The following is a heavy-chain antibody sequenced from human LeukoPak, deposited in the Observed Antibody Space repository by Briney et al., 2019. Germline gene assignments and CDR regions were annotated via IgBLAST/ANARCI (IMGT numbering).Heavy chain of an antibody. Sequence: GGSLRLSCAASGFTFSSYGMNWVRQAPGKGLEWVSSISSTSNYIYYADSVKGRFTISRDNAKNSLYLQMNSLRAEDTAVYYCARVDILTGYDAFDIWGQGTVVTVSS. CDR1: GFTFSSYG. CDR2: ISSTSNYI. CDR3: ARVDILTGYDAFDI. V-gene: IGHV3-21*01. J-gene: IGHJ3*02. D-gene: IGHD3-9*01.